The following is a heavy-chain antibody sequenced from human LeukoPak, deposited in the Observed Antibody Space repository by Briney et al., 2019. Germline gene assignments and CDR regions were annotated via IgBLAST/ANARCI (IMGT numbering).Heavy chain of an antibody. V-gene: IGHV4-59*08. CDR3: GRHKDYGDYFDY. Sequence: SETLSLTCTVSGGSISGYYWSWIRQPPGKGLEWIGYIYYSGSTNYNPSLKSRLTMSVDTSKNQFSLKLRAVTAADTAVYYCGRHKDYGDYFDYWGQGTLVTVSS. CDR1: GGSISGYY. J-gene: IGHJ4*02. D-gene: IGHD4-17*01. CDR2: IYYSGST.